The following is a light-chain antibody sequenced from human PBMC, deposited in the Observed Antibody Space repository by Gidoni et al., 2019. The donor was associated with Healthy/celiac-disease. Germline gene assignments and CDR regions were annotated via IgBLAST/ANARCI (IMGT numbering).Light chain of an antibody. J-gene: IGKJ1*01. CDR2: DAS. CDR3: QQYNSYSPT. CDR1: QSISSW. V-gene: IGKV1-5*01. Sequence: DIQMTHSPSTLSASVRDRVTITCRASQSISSWLAWYQQKPGKAPKLLIYDASSLESGVPSRFSGSGSGTEFTLKISSLQPDDVATYYCQQYNSYSPTFGQXTKVEIK.